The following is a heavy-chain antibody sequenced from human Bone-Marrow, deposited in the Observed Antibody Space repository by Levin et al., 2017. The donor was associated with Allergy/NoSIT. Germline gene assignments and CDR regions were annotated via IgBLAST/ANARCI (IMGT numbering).Heavy chain of an antibody. CDR3: TRGLGAAATNWFDP. CDR1: GFTFSTYW. J-gene: IGHJ5*02. D-gene: IGHD6-13*01. V-gene: IGHV3-74*01. CDR2: INTDGSST. Sequence: PGGSLRLSCAASGFTFSTYWMHWIRQTPGKGLVWVSRINTDGSSTYYADSVKGRFTISRDNAKNVLYLQMNSLRAEDTAVYYCTRGLGAAATNWFDPWGQGILVTVSS.